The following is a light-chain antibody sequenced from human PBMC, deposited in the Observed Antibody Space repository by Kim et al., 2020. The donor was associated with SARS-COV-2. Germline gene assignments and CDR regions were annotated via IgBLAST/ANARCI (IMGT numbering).Light chain of an antibody. Sequence: ASVGDRVTITCRASESIRSHLNWYRQTPGTAPDLLIYGASTLQSGVPSRFSGSGSGTDFTLTISSLQPEDFATYYCQQSYSAPRTFGQGTKVDIK. V-gene: IGKV1-39*01. CDR3: QQSYSAPRT. J-gene: IGKJ1*01. CDR1: ESIRSH. CDR2: GAS.